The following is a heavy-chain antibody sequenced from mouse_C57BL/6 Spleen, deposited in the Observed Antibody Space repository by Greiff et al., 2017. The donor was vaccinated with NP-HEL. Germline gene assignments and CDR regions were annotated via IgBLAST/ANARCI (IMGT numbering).Heavy chain of an antibody. V-gene: IGHV1-80*01. CDR2: IYPGDGDT. Sequence: VQLQQSGAELVKPGASVKISCKASGYAFSSYWMNWVKQRPGKGLEWIGQIYPGDGDTNYNGKFKGKATLTADKSSSTAYMQLSSLTSEDSAVYFCARRGYDNGFYYAMDYWGQGTSVTVSS. D-gene: IGHD2-4*01. J-gene: IGHJ4*01. CDR3: ARRGYDNGFYYAMDY. CDR1: GYAFSSYW.